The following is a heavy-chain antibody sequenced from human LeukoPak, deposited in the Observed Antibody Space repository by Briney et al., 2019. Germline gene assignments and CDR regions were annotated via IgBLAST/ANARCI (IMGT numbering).Heavy chain of an antibody. CDR1: GGSFSGYY. D-gene: IGHD6-13*01. V-gene: IGHV4-34*01. CDR3: ERGRVIAAAVTSFNFDY. J-gene: IGHJ4*02. CDR2: INHSGGT. Sequence: SETLSLTCAVYGGSFSGYYWSWIRQPPGKGLEWIGEINHSGGTNYNPSLKSRVTISVDTSKNQFSLKLSSVTAADTAVYYCERGRVIAAAVTSFNFDYWGQGTLVTVSS.